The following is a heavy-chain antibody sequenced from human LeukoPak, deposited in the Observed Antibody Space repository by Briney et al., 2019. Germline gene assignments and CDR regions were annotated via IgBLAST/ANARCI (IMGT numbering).Heavy chain of an antibody. Sequence: GGSLRLSCAASGFTFSSHAMHWVRQAPGKGLEWVAVISHDGSDKHYTDSVKGRFTISRDNSRNTLYLQTNSLRAEDTAVYYCAREPGPGYFDYWGQGTLVTVSS. D-gene: IGHD1-14*01. J-gene: IGHJ4*02. CDR1: GFTFSSHA. CDR3: AREPGPGYFDY. CDR2: ISHDGSDK. V-gene: IGHV3-30-3*01.